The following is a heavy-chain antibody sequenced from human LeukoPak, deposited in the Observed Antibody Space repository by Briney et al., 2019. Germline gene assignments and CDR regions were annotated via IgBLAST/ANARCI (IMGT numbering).Heavy chain of an antibody. CDR3: ARQNSSSWYHYYYYYYGMDV. D-gene: IGHD6-13*01. CDR2: ISSSSSYT. J-gene: IGHJ6*04. V-gene: IGHV3-11*06. Sequence: GGSLRLSCAASGFTFSDYYMSWIRQAPGKGLEWVSYISSSSSYTNYADSVKGRFTISRDNAKNSLYLQMNSLRAEDTAVYYCARQNSSSWYHYYYYYYGMDVWGKGTTVTVSS. CDR1: GFTFSDYY.